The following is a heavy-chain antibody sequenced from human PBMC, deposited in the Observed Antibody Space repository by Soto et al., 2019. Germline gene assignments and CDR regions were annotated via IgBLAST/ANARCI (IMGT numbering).Heavy chain of an antibody. CDR2: IIPIFGTA. J-gene: IGHJ4*02. D-gene: IGHD1-26*01. V-gene: IGHV1-69*13. Sequence: ASVKVSCKASGGTFSSYAISWVRQAPGQGLEWMGGIIPIFGTANYAQKFQGRVTITADESTSTAYMELSSLRSEDTAVYYCARDRRGPYSGSYYILDYWGQGTLVTVSS. CDR3: ARDRRGPYSGSYYILDY. CDR1: GGTFSSYA.